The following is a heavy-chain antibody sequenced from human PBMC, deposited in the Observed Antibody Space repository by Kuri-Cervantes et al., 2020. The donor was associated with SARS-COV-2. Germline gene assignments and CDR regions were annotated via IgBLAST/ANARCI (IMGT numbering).Heavy chain of an antibody. V-gene: IGHV3-73*01. Sequence: ETLSLTCAASGFTFSGSAMHWVRQASGKGLEWVGRIRSKANSYATAYAASVKGRFTISRDNAKNSLYLQMNSLRAEDTAVYYCARDHTITGTTFDWGQGTRVTVSS. CDR1: GFTFSGSA. CDR3: ARDHTITGTTFD. J-gene: IGHJ4*02. D-gene: IGHD1-20*01. CDR2: IRSKANSYAT.